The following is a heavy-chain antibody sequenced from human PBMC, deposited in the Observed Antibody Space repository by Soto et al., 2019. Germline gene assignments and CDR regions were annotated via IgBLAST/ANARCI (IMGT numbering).Heavy chain of an antibody. CDR2: IYHSGST. V-gene: IGHV4-30-2*01. J-gene: IGHJ5*02. CDR3: AGVRGPYCGGECYPPTPNWFDP. Sequence: QLQLRESGSGLVKPSQTLSLTCAVSGGSISSGGYSWSWIRQPPGKGLEWIGYIYHSGSTYYNPSLKSRVTISVDRSKNQFSLKLGSVTAADSAVYYCAGVRGPYCGGECYPPTPNWFDPWGQGTLVTVSS. D-gene: IGHD2-21*01. CDR1: GGSISSGGYS.